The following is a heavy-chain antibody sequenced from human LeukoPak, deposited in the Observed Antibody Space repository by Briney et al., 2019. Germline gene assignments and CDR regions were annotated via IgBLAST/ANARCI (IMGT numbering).Heavy chain of an antibody. V-gene: IGHV3-48*03. Sequence: NPGGSLRLSFAASGFTFKTFEMNWVRQAPGKGLEWLSYISSSGNTAYYADSVKGRFTISRDNSKNSLFLQMNSLRAEDTAVYYCARGNTYYLDTSWWFDPWGQGTLVTVSS. CDR3: ARGNTYYLDTSWWFDP. D-gene: IGHD3-22*01. CDR2: ISSSGNTA. CDR1: GFTFKTFE. J-gene: IGHJ5*02.